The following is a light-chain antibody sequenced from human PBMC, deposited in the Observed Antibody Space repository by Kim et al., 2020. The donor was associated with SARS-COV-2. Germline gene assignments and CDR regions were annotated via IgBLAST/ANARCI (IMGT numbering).Light chain of an antibody. V-gene: IGLV3-21*04. CDR2: YDN. Sequence: PGKTASIACGGDNIGSKGVHWYQQKPGQAPVLVMYYDNSRPSGIPERFSGSNSGNTATLTIIRVEAGDEADYYCQVWDNAGDGQVLFGGGTQLTVL. CDR1: NIGSKG. CDR3: QVWDNAGDGQVL. J-gene: IGLJ2*01.